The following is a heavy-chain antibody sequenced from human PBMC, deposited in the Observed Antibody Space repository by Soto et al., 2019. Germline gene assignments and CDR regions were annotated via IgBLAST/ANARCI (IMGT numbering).Heavy chain of an antibody. CDR3: AGVTFGGVVLAH. V-gene: IGHV4-59*13. Sequence: QVQLQESGPGLVKPSETLCLTCTVSAASFSKYYWTWIRQPPGKGLEWIGYIYFNGTTNYNPSRKGRSTISVATSKKQISLNLTSVAEADTAVYFCAGVTFGGVVLAHWGQGTRVTVSS. CDR2: IYFNGTT. CDR1: AASFSKYY. D-gene: IGHD3-16*01. J-gene: IGHJ4*02.